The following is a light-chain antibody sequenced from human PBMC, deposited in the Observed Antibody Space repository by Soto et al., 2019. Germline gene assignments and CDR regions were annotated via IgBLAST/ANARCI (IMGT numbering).Light chain of an antibody. V-gene: IGKV3-15*01. J-gene: IGKJ5*01. CDR2: GAS. Sequence: EIVMTQSPATLSVSPGERVTLSCRASQNVRSNLAWYQQKPGQAPRLLIFGASTRATGIPARFSGTGSGTEFTLTISSLQSEDFAVYYCQQYNTWPPITFGQGTRLEIK. CDR1: QNVRSN. CDR3: QQYNTWPPIT.